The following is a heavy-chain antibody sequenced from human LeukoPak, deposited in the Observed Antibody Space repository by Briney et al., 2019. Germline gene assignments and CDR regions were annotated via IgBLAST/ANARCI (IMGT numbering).Heavy chain of an antibody. CDR2: INPNSGGT. CDR1: GYTFTGYY. CDR3: ARSPHILTGENFDY. D-gene: IGHD3-9*01. V-gene: IGHV1-2*02. Sequence: ASVKVSCKASGYTFTGYYMHRVRQAPGQGFEWMGWINPNSGGTNYAQKFQDRVSMTRDTSISTDYMQLSRLRFDDTAVYYCARSPHILTGENFDYWGQGTLLTVSS. J-gene: IGHJ4*02.